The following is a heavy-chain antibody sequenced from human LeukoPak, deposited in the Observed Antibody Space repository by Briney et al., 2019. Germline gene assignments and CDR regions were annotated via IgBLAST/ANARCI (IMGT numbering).Heavy chain of an antibody. D-gene: IGHD1-1*01. CDR1: GGSISSGSYY. V-gene: IGHV4-61*02. CDR3: ASSWNPYYFDY. CDR2: IYTSGST. J-gene: IGHJ4*02. Sequence: SETLSLTCTVSGGSISSGSYYWSWIRQPAGKGLEWIGRIYTSGSTNYNPSLKSRVTMSVDTSKNQFSLKLSSVTAADTAVYYCASSWNPYYFDYWGQGTLVTVSS.